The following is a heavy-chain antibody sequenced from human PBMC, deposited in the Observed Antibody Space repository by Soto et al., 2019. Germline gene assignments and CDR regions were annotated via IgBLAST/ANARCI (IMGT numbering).Heavy chain of an antibody. CDR2: IHAGNGDT. CDR3: ARDHTDYHGSGRNYYYGVVV. D-gene: IGHD3-10*01. J-gene: IGHJ6*02. V-gene: IGHV1-3*01. Sequence: ASVKVSCKASGYTFTAYAIHWVRQAPGERLEWMGRIHAGNGDTKYSQNFQGRVAISRDTSANTAYMELLSLRSEDTAMYYCARDHTDYHGSGRNYYYGVVVWGQGTTVTVSS. CDR1: GYTFTAYA.